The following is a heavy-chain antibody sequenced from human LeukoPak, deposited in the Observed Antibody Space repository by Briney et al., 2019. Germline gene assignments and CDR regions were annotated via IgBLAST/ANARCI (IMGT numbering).Heavy chain of an antibody. J-gene: IGHJ4*02. V-gene: IGHV1-69*06. CDR2: IIPIFGTA. Sequence: SVKVSCKASGGTFSSYAISWVRQAPGQGLEWMGGIIPIFGTANYAQKFQGRVTITADKSTSTAYMELSSLRSEDTAVYYCARERVATIWSSFYLSYFDYWGQGTLVTVSS. D-gene: IGHD5-12*01. CDR1: GGTFSSYA. CDR3: ARERVATIWSSFYLSYFDY.